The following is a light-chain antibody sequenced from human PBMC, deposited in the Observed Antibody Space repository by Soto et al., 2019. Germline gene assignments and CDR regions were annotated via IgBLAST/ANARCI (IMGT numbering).Light chain of an antibody. CDR1: QSVSSSY. CDR3: QQYDASHIT. V-gene: IGKV3-20*01. CDR2: ATS. Sequence: EIVLTQSPGTLSLSPGERATLSCRASQSVSSSYLAWYHQKPGQAPRLLIYATSSRATGIPDRFSGSGSGTDFTLTMTRLEPEDFAVYYCQQYDASHITFGQGTRLEIK. J-gene: IGKJ5*01.